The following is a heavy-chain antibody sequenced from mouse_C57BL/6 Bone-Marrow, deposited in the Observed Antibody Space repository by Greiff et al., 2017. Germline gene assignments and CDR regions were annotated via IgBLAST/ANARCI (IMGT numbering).Heavy chain of an antibody. CDR2: INPYNGGT. Sequence: VQLQQSGPVLVKPGASVKMSCKASGYTFTDYYMNWVKQSHGKSLEWIGVINPYNGGTSYNQKFKGKATLTVDKSSSTAYMELNSLTSEDSAVYYCARITTVVTDWYFDVGGTGSTDTVPS. CDR1: GYTFTDYY. CDR3: ARITTVVTDWYFDV. J-gene: IGHJ1*03. V-gene: IGHV1-19*01. D-gene: IGHD1-1*01.